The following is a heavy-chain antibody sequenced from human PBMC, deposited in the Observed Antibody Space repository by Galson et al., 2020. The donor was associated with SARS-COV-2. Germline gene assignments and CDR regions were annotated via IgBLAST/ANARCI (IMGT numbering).Heavy chain of an antibody. CDR1: GTSISSGSYS. V-gene: IGHV4-30-2*01. J-gene: IGHJ3*02. CDR3: ARLHYGEYAPEAFDI. CDR2: ISHIGGT. Sequence: SETLSLTCAVSGTSISSGSYSWNWIRQPPGKGLEWIGYISHIGGTYYNPSLKSRVTISGDRSKNQFSLRLSSVTAADTAVYYCARLHYGEYAPEAFDIWGPGTRVTVAS. D-gene: IGHD4-17*01.